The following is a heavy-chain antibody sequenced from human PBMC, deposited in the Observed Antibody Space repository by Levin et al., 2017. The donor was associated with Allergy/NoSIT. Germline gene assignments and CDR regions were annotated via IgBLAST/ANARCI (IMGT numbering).Heavy chain of an antibody. D-gene: IGHD5-24*01. CDR3: AREGEWLQYYFDS. J-gene: IGHJ4*02. V-gene: IGHV3-74*03. Sequence: HSSETLSLTCAASGFAFSSHWMHWVRQAPGKGLAWVSCINTDGSSITYADSVQGRFTISRDNAKNMLYLQMNSLGAEDTAVYYCAREGEWLQYYFDSWGQGTLVTVSS. CDR1: GFAFSSHW. CDR2: INTDGSSI.